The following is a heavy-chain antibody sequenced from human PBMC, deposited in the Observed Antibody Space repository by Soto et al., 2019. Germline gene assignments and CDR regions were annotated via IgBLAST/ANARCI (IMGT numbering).Heavy chain of an antibody. V-gene: IGHV6-1*01. CDR2: TYYRSKWSS. Sequence: SPTLSLTCAISGDSVSSKNAAWHWIRQSPSRGLEWLGRTYYRSKWSSNYAVSVKSRITISPDTSKNQFSLQLRSVTPDDTAMYYCPTTGDYHVDYWGQGTLVTVSS. CDR1: GDSVSSKNAA. D-gene: IGHD7-27*01. CDR3: PTTGDYHVDY. J-gene: IGHJ4*02.